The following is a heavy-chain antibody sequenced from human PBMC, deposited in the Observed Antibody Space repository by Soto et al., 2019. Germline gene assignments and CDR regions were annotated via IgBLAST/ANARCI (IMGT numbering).Heavy chain of an antibody. CDR3: ARGPHLGY. CDR1: GGSISSGGYS. Sequence: SETLSLTCAVSGGSISSGGYSWSWIRQPPGKGLEWIGYIYHSGSTYYNPSLKSRVTISVDRSKNQFSLKLSSVTAADTAVYYCARGPHLGYWGQGTLVTVS. J-gene: IGHJ4*02. V-gene: IGHV4-30-2*01. CDR2: IYHSGST.